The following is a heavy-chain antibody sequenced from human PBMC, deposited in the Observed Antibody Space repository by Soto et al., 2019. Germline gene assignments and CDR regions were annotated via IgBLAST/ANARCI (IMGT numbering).Heavy chain of an antibody. D-gene: IGHD3-10*01. CDR3: SYGSSFDY. Sequence: SETLSLTCTVSGASLRSGSYYWSWVRQPPGKGLEWIGYISHSGRTNYDPSRKSRLTMSVDTSQNQLSLQLNSVTAADTAVYYCSYGSSFDYWGQGTLVTVSS. J-gene: IGHJ4*02. CDR2: ISHSGRT. CDR1: GASLRSGSYY. V-gene: IGHV4-61*01.